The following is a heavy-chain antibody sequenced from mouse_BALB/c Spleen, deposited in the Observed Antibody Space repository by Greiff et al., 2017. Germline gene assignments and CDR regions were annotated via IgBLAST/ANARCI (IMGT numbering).Heavy chain of an antibody. CDR2: IWSGGST. D-gene: IGHD2-4*01. CDR1: GFSLTSYG. V-gene: IGHV2-2*02. J-gene: IGHJ3*01. CDR3: ARKLYDYDGFAY. Sequence: QVQLQQSGPGLVQPSQSLSITCTVSGFSLTSYGVHWVRQSPGKGLEWLGVIWSGGSTDYNAAFISRLSISKDNSKSQVFFKMNSLQANDTAIYYCARKLYDYDGFAYWGQGTLVTVSA.